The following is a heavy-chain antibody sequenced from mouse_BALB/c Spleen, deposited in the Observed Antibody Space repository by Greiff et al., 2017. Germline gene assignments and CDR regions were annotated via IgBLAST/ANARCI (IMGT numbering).Heavy chain of an antibody. CDR2: IWAGGST. J-gene: IGHJ4*01. D-gene: IGHD1-1*01. Sequence: QVQLKESGPGLVAPSQSLSITCTVSGFSLTSYGVHWVRQPPGKGLEWLGVIWAGGSTNYNSALMSRLSISKDNSKSQVFLKMNSLQTDDTAMYYCARDVYYGSSRNAMDYWGQGTSVTVSS. CDR3: ARDVYYGSSRNAMDY. CDR1: GFSLTSYG. V-gene: IGHV2-9*02.